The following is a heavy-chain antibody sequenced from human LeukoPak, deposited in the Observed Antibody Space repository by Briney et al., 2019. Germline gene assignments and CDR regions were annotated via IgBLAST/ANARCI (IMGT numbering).Heavy chain of an antibody. CDR2: IYYSGST. J-gene: IGHJ4*02. Sequence: SETLSLTCTVSGGSFSSYYWSWIRQPPGKGLEWIGYIYYSGSTNYNPSLKSRVTISVDTSKNQFSLKLSSVTAADTAVYYCARRSIAGYLRFDYWGQGTLVTVSS. CDR3: ARRSIAGYLRFDY. CDR1: GGSFSSYY. D-gene: IGHD3-9*01. V-gene: IGHV4-59*08.